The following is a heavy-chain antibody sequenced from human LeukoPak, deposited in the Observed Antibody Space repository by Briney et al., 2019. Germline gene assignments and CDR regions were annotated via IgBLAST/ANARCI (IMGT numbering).Heavy chain of an antibody. D-gene: IGHD1-1*01. CDR3: ARDKIEGPTKLDC. J-gene: IGHJ4*02. CDR1: AFNSITSW. V-gene: IGHV3-7*01. Sequence: PGGSLRLTCSAAAFNSITSWMIGCRQAPGKGLEWVANIKQDESEKYYVDSVKGRFTISRDNAKNSLYLQMNSLRAEDTAVYYCARDKIEGPTKLDCWGQGILVTVSS. CDR2: IKQDESEK.